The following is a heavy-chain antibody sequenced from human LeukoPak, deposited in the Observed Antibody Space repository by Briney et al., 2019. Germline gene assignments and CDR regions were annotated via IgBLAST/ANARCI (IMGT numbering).Heavy chain of an antibody. V-gene: IGHV3-21*01. CDR1: EFTFTSYE. Sequence: PGGSLRLSCAASEFTFTSYEMNWVRQAPGKGLEWVSSITSSSSYIYYADSVKGRFTISRDNAKNSLYLQMNSLRAEDTAVYYCARVFSSGYSDYWGQGTLVTVSS. CDR3: ARVFSSGYSDY. CDR2: ITSSSSYI. J-gene: IGHJ4*02. D-gene: IGHD3-22*01.